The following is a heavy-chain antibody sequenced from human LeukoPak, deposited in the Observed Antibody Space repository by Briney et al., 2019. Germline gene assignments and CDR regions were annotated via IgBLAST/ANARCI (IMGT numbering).Heavy chain of an antibody. D-gene: IGHD5-18*01. Sequence: SETLSLTCTVSGGSISSSSHYWGWVRPPPGKGLGWIGSIYYSGSTYYNPSLKSRVTISVDTSKNQFSVKLSAVTAADTAVYYCARLFGYSYGSFDYWGQGTLVTVSS. CDR2: IYYSGST. V-gene: IGHV4-39*01. J-gene: IGHJ4*02. CDR1: GGSISSSSHY. CDR3: ARLFGYSYGSFDY.